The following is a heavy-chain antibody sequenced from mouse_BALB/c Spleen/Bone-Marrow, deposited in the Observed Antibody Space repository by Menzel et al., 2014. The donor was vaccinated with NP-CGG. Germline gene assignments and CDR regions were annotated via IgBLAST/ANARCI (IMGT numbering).Heavy chain of an antibody. D-gene: IGHD1-1*01. J-gene: IGHJ2*01. CDR2: ISSGSSTI. V-gene: IGHV5-17*02. CDR3: ARSYYGSSYYFDY. Sequence: DVMLVESGGGLVQPGGSRKLSCAASGFTFSSFGMHWVRQAPEKGLEWVAYISSGSSTIYYADTVKGRFTISRDNPKNTLFLQMTCLRSEDTAMYYCARSYYGSSYYFDYWGQGTTLTVSS. CDR1: GFTFSSFG.